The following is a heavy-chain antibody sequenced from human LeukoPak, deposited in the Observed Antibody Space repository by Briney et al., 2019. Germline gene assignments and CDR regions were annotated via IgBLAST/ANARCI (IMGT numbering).Heavy chain of an antibody. D-gene: IGHD3-9*01. CDR1: GYTFTAYY. V-gene: IGHV1-2*02. CDR2: MHHNSGDT. CDR3: ASVTYTSYDNFAY. J-gene: IGHJ4*02. Sequence: ASVKVSCKASGYTFTAYYMHWVRQAPGQGLEWMGWMHHNSGDTNYAQKFQGRVTMTRDTSITTAYMELSSLTSDDTAMYYCASVTYTSYDNFAYWGQGTLVTVSS.